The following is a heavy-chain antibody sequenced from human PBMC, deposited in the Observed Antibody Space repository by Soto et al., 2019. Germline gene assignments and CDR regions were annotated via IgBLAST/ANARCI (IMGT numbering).Heavy chain of an antibody. CDR3: ASKYYYESSGYCDY. V-gene: IGHV3-23*01. J-gene: IGHJ4*02. CDR2: ISGSGGST. Sequence: EVPLLESGGGLVQPGGSLRLSCAASGFTFSSYAMSWVRQAPGKGLEWVSAISGSGGSTYYADSVKGRFTISRDNSKNTLYLQMNSLRAEDTAVYYCASKYYYESSGYCDYWGQGTLVTVSS. CDR1: GFTFSSYA. D-gene: IGHD3-22*01.